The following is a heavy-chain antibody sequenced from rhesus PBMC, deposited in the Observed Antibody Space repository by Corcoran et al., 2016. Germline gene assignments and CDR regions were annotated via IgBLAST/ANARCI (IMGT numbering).Heavy chain of an antibody. CDR3: ATKVWVYSNRFDV. Sequence: QVQLQESGPGLVKPSETLSLTCAVSGASISSYWWNWSRQPPGKGLEWIGEINGNRCSTHYTPSLMRRVTISKDASQNQFSLKLSSLPAADPAVYYCATKVWVYSNRFDVWGPGVLVTVSS. D-gene: IGHD6-13*01. J-gene: IGHJ5-1*01. CDR2: INGNRCST. CDR1: GASISSYW. V-gene: IGHV4-80*01.